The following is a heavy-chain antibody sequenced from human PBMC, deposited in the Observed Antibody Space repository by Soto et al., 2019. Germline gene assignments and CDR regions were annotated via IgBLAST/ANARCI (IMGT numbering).Heavy chain of an antibody. V-gene: IGHV1-2*02. CDR2: INPKSGAT. CDR1: GDRFTGYG. CDR3: VYYCAKSNYGGDDYFQYGLDV. Sequence: ASVKVSCKASGDRFTGYGLHLARQAPGQGLQWMGWINPKSGATDYAQKFQCRVTMTREMSQTTAYLELSGLRSDDTADDTAVYYCAKSNYGGDDYFQYGLDVWGEGTTVTSPQ. D-gene: IGHD2-21*02. J-gene: IGHJ6*04.